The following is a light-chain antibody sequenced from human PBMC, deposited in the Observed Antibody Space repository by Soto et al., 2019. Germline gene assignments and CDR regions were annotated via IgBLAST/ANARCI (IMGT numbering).Light chain of an antibody. Sequence: QSALTQPASVSGSPGQSITISCTGTSSDIGDYNYVSWYQQHPGKAPKLIIYDVSSRPSGVSNRFSGSKSGNTASLTTSGLQAEYEADYHYSSYTNPNTLVVFGGGTALTVL. V-gene: IGLV2-14*03. CDR1: SSDIGDYNY. J-gene: IGLJ2*01. CDR3: SSYTNPNTLVV. CDR2: DVS.